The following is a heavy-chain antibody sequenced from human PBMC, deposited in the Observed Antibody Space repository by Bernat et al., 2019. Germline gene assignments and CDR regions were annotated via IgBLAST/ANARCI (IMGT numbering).Heavy chain of an antibody. CDR3: ARDGAVRYFDL. CDR1: GYTFTSYA. J-gene: IGHJ2*01. CDR2: INAGNGNT. Sequence: QVQLVQSGAEVKKPGASVKVSCKASGYTFTSYAMHWVRQAPGQRLEWMGWINAGNGNTKYSQKFQGRVTNTRETSASTGYMELSSLRSEDTAVYYCARDGAVRYFDLWGRGTLVTVSS. D-gene: IGHD2-8*01. V-gene: IGHV1-3*01.